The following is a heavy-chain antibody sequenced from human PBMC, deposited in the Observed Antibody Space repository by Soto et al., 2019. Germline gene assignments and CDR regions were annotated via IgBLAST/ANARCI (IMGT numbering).Heavy chain of an antibody. CDR2: IYYSGST. V-gene: IGHV4-30-4*01. Sequence: QVQLQESGPGLVKPSQTLSLTCTVSGGSISSGDYYWSWIRQPPGKGLEWIGYIYYSGSTYYNPSLKVRVTISVDTSKNQFSLKLSSVTAADTAVYYCARDGSYGGNSTDAFDIWGQGTMVTVSS. CDR3: ARDGSYGGNSTDAFDI. D-gene: IGHD2-21*02. J-gene: IGHJ3*02. CDR1: GGSISSGDYY.